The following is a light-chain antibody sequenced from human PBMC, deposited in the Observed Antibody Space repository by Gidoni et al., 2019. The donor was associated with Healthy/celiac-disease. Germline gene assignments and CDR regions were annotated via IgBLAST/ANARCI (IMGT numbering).Light chain of an antibody. Sequence: QSALTQPASVSGSTGQSITISCTGTSSDVGGYNYVSWYQQHPGKAPKLMIYDVSNRPSGVSTRFSGSKSGNTASLTISGLQAEDEADYYCSSYTSSSTLVFGTGTKVTVL. V-gene: IGLV2-14*01. J-gene: IGLJ1*01. CDR1: SSDVGGYNY. CDR3: SSYTSSSTLV. CDR2: DVS.